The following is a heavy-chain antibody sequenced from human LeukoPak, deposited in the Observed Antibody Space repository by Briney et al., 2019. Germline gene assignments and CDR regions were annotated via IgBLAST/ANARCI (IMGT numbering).Heavy chain of an antibody. Sequence: GGSLRLSCAASGFTFSSYAMHWVRQAPGKGLEWVAVISYDGSNKYYADSVKGRFTISRDNSKNTLYLQMNSLRAEDAAVYYCAKGKGSEAAHFDYWGQGTLVTVSS. CDR3: AKGKGSEAAHFDY. V-gene: IGHV3-30-3*01. J-gene: IGHJ4*02. D-gene: IGHD2-15*01. CDR1: GFTFSSYA. CDR2: ISYDGSNK.